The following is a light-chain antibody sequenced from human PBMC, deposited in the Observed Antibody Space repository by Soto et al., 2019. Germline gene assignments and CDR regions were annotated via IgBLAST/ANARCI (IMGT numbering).Light chain of an antibody. CDR2: DVS. J-gene: IGLJ1*01. CDR3: YSYTTSSTYV. CDR1: SSDVGGYNY. Sequence: QSALTQPASVSGSPGQSITISCTGTSSDVGGYNYVSWYQQHPPKAPKLMIYDVSNRPSGVSDRFSGPKSGNTASLTISGLQAEDEADYYCYSYTTSSTYVFGTGTKLTVL. V-gene: IGLV2-14*01.